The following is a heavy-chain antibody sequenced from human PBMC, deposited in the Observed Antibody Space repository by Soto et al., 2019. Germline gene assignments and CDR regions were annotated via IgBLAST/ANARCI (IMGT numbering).Heavy chain of an antibody. V-gene: IGHV1-2*04. CDR2: INPNSGVT. CDR1: GDTFTDYY. D-gene: IGHD5-12*01. J-gene: IGHJ6*03. CDR3: ARESGGATATLDYYYFYMDV. Sequence: QVQLVQSGAEVKKPGASVTVSCRSSGDTFTDYYMHLVRQAPGQGLEWMGWINPNSGVTKYAQKFQGWVTMTRDTSIRTVYMQLSRLRSDDTAVYYCARESGGATATLDYYYFYMDVWGTGNTVTVSS.